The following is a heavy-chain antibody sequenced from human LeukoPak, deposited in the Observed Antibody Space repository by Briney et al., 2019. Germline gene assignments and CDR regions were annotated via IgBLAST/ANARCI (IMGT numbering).Heavy chain of an antibody. V-gene: IGHV3-53*01. CDR1: GLTVSSNY. CDR2: IYSGGST. D-gene: IGHD2-15*01. CDR3: ARAPGYCSGGSCYSLLDY. J-gene: IGHJ4*02. Sequence: GGSLGLSCAASGLTVSSNYMSWVRQAPGKGLEWVSIIYSGGSTYYADSVKGRFTISRDNPKNTLYLQMNSLRAEDTAVYYCARAPGYCSGGSCYSLLDYWGQGTLVTVSS.